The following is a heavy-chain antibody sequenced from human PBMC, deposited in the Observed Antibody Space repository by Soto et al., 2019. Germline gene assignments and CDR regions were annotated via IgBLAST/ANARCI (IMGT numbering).Heavy chain of an antibody. D-gene: IGHD2-15*01. J-gene: IGHJ4*02. CDR1: GFTFDDYT. CDR3: AKASSTYCSGGSCYGIDY. Sequence: EVRLVESGGVVVQPGGSLRLSCAASGFTFDDYTMHWVRQAPGKGLEWVSLISWDGGSTYYADSVTGRFTISRDNSKNSLYLQMNSLRTEDTALYYCAKASSTYCSGGSCYGIDYWGQGTLVTVSS. CDR2: ISWDGGST. V-gene: IGHV3-43*01.